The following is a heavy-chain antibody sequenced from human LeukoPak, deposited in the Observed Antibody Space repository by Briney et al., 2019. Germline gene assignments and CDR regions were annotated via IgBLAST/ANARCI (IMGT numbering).Heavy chain of an antibody. CDR3: ARVVDDSRSDYFDY. CDR1: GGTFSSYA. CDR2: IIPILGIA. Sequence: ASVKVSCRASGGTFSSYAISWVRQAPGQGLEWMGRIIPILGIANYAQKFQGRVTITADKSTSTAYMELSSLRSEDTAVYYCARVVDDSRSDYFDYWGQGTLVTVSS. D-gene: IGHD3-22*01. J-gene: IGHJ4*02. V-gene: IGHV1-69*04.